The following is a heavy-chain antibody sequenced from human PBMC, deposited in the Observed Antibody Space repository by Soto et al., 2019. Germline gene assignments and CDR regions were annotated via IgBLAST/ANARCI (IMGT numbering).Heavy chain of an antibody. J-gene: IGHJ5*02. V-gene: IGHV1-18*04. CDR1: GYTFTGYY. D-gene: IGHD6-19*01. Sequence: ASVKVSCKASGYTFTGYYMHWVRQAPGQGLEWMGGISAYNGNTNYAQKLQGRVTMTTDTSTSTAYMELTSLRSDDTAVDYCARGRIAVAGPTKFDPWGQGTLVTVSS. CDR2: ISAYNGNT. CDR3: ARGRIAVAGPTKFDP.